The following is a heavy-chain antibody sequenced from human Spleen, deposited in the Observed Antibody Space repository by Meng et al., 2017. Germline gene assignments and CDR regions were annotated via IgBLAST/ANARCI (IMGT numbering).Heavy chain of an antibody. CDR1: GGTFGTFG. D-gene: IGHD6-19*01. CDR3: ARALYSSGSDY. CDR2: IIPILGIA. Sequence: SVKVSCKASGGTFGTFGISWVRQAPGQGLEWMGRIIPILGIANYAQKFQGRVTITADKSTSTAYMELSSLRSEDTAVYYCARALYSSGSDYWGQGTLVTVSS. J-gene: IGHJ4*02. V-gene: IGHV1-69*04.